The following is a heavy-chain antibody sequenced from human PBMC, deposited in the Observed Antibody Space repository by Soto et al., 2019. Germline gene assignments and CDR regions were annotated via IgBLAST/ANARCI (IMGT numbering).Heavy chain of an antibody. Sequence: GGSLRLSCAASGFTFSSYAMSWVRQAPGKGLEWVSAISGSGGSTYYADSVKGRFTISRDNSKNTLYLQMNSLRAEDTAVYYCAKDYYGSGSYSQIDYWGQGTLVTVSS. CDR3: AKDYYGSGSYSQIDY. V-gene: IGHV3-23*01. D-gene: IGHD3-10*01. CDR2: ISGSGGST. J-gene: IGHJ4*02. CDR1: GFTFSSYA.